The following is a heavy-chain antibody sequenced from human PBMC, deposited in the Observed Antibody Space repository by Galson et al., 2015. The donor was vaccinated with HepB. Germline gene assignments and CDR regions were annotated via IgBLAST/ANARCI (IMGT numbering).Heavy chain of an antibody. CDR3: ARGIAAAPYYFDY. Sequence: SLRLSCAASGFTFSSYWMSWVRQAPGKGLEWVANIKQDGSEKYYVDSVKGRFTISRDNAKNSLYLQMNSLRAEDTAVYYCARGIAAAPYYFDYWGQGTLVTVSS. CDR1: GFTFSSYW. D-gene: IGHD6-13*01. V-gene: IGHV3-7*03. J-gene: IGHJ4*02. CDR2: IKQDGSEK.